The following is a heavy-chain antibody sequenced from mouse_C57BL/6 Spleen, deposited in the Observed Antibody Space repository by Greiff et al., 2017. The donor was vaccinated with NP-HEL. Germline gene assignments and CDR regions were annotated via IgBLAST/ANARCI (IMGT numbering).Heavy chain of an antibody. Sequence: QVQLQQSGAELVRPGTSVKVSCKASGYAFTNYLIEWVKQRPGHGLEWIGVINPGSGGTNYNEKFKGKATLTADKSSSTAYMQLSSLTSEDSAVYFCARDYGSSYDYYAMDYWGQGTSVTVSS. CDR1: GYAFTNYL. D-gene: IGHD1-1*01. CDR3: ARDYGSSYDYYAMDY. V-gene: IGHV1-54*01. J-gene: IGHJ4*01. CDR2: INPGSGGT.